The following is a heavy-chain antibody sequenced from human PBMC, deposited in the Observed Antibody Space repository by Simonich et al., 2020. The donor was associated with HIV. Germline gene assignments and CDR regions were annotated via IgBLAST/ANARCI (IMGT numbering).Heavy chain of an antibody. Sequence: QVQLQQWGAGLLKPSETLSLTCAVYGGSFSGYYWSWIRQPPGKGLEWIGEINHRGSPNYNPSLKSRGTISVDTSKNQFSLKLSSVTAADTAVYYCARLTAGGLGEYFQHWGQGTLVTVSS. J-gene: IGHJ1*01. D-gene: IGHD6-13*01. CDR1: GGSFSGYY. CDR3: ARLTAGGLGEYFQH. V-gene: IGHV4-34*01. CDR2: INHRGSP.